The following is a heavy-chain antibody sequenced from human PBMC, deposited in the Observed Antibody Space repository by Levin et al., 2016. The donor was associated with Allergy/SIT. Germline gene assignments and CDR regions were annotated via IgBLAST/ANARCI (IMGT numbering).Heavy chain of an antibody. D-gene: IGHD3-22*01. CDR2: IIPMFGMT. V-gene: IGHV1-69*13. Sequence: SVKVSCKASGYRFSSYAVTWLRQAPGQGLEWMGGIIPMFGMTYYASKFQGRVTITADESASTAYMELRSLRSDDTAVYYCVRERGDDGSGYYFAYWGQGTLVTVSA. CDR1: GYRFSSYA. CDR3: VRERGDDGSGYYFAY. J-gene: IGHJ4*02.